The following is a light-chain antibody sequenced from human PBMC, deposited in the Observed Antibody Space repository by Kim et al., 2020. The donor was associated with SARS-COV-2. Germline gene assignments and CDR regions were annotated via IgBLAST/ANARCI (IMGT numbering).Light chain of an antibody. CDR1: SSNIGEGYD. CDR2: GNT. J-gene: IGLJ2*01. CDR3: QSYDSSLSGSRV. V-gene: IGLV1-40*01. Sequence: VTISCTGSSSNIGEGYDVHWYQQLPGTAPNLLIYGNTNRPSGVPDRFSGSKSGTSAYLAITGLQAEDEADYYCQSYDSSLSGSRVFGGGTQLTVL.